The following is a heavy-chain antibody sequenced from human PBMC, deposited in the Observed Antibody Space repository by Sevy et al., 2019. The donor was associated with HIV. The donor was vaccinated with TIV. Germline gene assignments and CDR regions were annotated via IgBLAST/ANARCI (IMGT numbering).Heavy chain of an antibody. V-gene: IGHV4-59*01. CDR3: AREVGDSSWYSPTNRFDP. D-gene: IGHD6-13*01. CDR1: GGSINSYY. Sequence: SDTLSLTCSVSGGSINSYYWSWIRQPPGKGLEWIGYIYYSGSTKYNPSLKSRVTISVDTSKNQFSLTLSSVSAADTAVYYCAREVGDSSWYSPTNRFDPWGQGTQVTVSS. J-gene: IGHJ5*02. CDR2: IYYSGST.